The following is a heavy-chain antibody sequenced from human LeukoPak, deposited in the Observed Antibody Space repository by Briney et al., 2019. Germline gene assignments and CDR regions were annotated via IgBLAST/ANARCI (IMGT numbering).Heavy chain of an antibody. CDR1: GFTFSSYA. Sequence: GGSLRLSCAASGFTFSSYAMHWVRQAPGKGLEYVSAISSNGGSTYYANSVKGRFTISRDNSKNTLYLQMGSLRAEDMAVYYCARGPLHDSSGYATIDYWGQGTLVTVSS. J-gene: IGHJ4*02. CDR3: ARGPLHDSSGYATIDY. CDR2: ISSNGGST. D-gene: IGHD3-22*01. V-gene: IGHV3-64*01.